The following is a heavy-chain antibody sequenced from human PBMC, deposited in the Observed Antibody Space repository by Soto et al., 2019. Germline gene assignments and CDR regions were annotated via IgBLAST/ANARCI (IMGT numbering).Heavy chain of an antibody. CDR3: AGSSDDGRDN. D-gene: IGHD1-26*01. CDR2: ISSSSSFI. V-gene: IGHV3-21*01. Sequence: EVQLVESGGGLVKPGGSLRLSCAASGFSLRDYSMNWIRQAPGKGLEWVASISSSSSFIHYAESMKGRFTISRDNAKNSLYLQMNSLSAEDTAVYYCAGSSDDGRDNWGQGTMVTVSS. J-gene: IGHJ4*02. CDR1: GFSLRDYS.